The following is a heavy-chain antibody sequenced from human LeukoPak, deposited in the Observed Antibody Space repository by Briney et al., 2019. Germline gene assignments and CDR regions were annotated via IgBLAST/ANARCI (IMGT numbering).Heavy chain of an antibody. Sequence: SETLSLTCAVSGASISSHNWWWSWVRQPPGKGLEWIGEIYHSGSTNYNPSLKSRVTISVDKSKNQFSLKLSSVTAADTAVYYCARDTYYDSSGAVYGMDVWGQGTTVTVSS. D-gene: IGHD3-22*01. CDR1: GASISSHNW. V-gene: IGHV4-4*02. CDR3: ARDTYYDSSGAVYGMDV. J-gene: IGHJ6*02. CDR2: IYHSGST.